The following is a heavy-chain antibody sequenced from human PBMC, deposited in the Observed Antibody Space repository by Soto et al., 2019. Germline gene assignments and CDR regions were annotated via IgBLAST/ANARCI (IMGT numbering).Heavy chain of an antibody. D-gene: IGHD3-3*01. J-gene: IGHJ6*02. CDR3: ARATIDFWSGYHNDYGMDV. V-gene: IGHV1-69*01. Sequence: QVQLVQSGAEVKKPGSSVKVSCKASGGTFSSYAISWVRQAPGQGLEWMGGIIPIFGTANYAQKFQGRVTITADESTSTAYMELSSLRSENTAVYYCARATIDFWSGYHNDYGMDVWGQGTTVTGSS. CDR2: IIPIFGTA. CDR1: GGTFSSYA.